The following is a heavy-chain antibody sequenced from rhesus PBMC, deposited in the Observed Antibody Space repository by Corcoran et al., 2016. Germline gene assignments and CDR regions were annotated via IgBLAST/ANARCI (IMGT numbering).Heavy chain of an antibody. CDR3: ARGVGASGISGWF. V-gene: IGHV4-80*01. Sequence: QVQLQESGPGLVKPSETLSLTCAVSGASISSYWWSWIRQPPGKGLEWVGERSGAGGRTSYTPSLKSRVTISKDGSNNQFSLKMTSVAAADTAVYYCARGVGASGISGWFWGQGVLVTVSS. CDR2: RSGAGGRT. D-gene: IGHD2-21*01. CDR1: GASISSYW. J-gene: IGHJ4*01.